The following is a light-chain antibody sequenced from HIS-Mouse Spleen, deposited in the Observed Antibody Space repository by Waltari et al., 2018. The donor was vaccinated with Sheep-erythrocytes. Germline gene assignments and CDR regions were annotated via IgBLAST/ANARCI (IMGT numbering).Light chain of an antibody. CDR2: DVS. CDR3: CSYAGSYNHV. V-gene: IGLV2-11*01. Sequence: QSALTQPRSVSGSPGQSVTISCTGTSSDVGGYNSVSWYQQLPGKAPKLMIYDVSKRPSGVPDRFSGSKSGNTASLTISGLQAEDEADYYCCSYAGSYNHVFATGTKVTVL. J-gene: IGLJ1*01. CDR1: SSDVGGYNS.